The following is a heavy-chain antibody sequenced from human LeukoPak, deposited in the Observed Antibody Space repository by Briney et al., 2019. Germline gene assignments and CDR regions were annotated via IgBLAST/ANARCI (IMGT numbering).Heavy chain of an antibody. CDR3: ASVRGYSYGYLSYYFDY. CDR2: IYYSGST. Sequence: SETLSLTCTVSGGSISSYYWSWIRQPPGKGLEWIGYIYYSGSTNYNPSLKSRVTISVDTSKNQFSLKLSSVTAADTAVYYCASVRGYSYGYLSYYFDYWGQGTLVTVSS. D-gene: IGHD5-18*01. V-gene: IGHV4-59*08. J-gene: IGHJ4*02. CDR1: GGSISSYY.